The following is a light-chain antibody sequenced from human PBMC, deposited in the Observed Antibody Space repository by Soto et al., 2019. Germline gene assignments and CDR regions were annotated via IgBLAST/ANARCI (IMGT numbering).Light chain of an antibody. CDR3: QQYFGLPPLT. V-gene: IGKV1-33*01. J-gene: IGKJ5*01. CDR2: HAS. Sequence: IHITQXPSSLXXSXXXXFTXXCQSSQNITNNLSWYQQKPGKAPNLLIYHASKLAKGVTSRFSGSGSGTDFSFIITSLQREDLATYYCQQYFGLPPLTFGQGTRLEI. CDR1: QNITNN.